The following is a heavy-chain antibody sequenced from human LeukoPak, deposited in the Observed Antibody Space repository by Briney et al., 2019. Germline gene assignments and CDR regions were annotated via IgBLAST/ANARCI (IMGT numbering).Heavy chain of an antibody. CDR3: ARDPHYYDSSGYYYYWFDP. CDR2: IIPIFGTA. J-gene: IGHJ5*02. Sequence: SVKVSCTASGGTFSSYAISWVRQAPGQGLEWMGGIIPIFGTANYAQKFQGRVTITADESTSTAYMELSSLRSEDTAVYYCARDPHYYDSSGYYYYWFDPWGQGTLVTVSS. D-gene: IGHD3-22*01. V-gene: IGHV1-69*13. CDR1: GGTFSSYA.